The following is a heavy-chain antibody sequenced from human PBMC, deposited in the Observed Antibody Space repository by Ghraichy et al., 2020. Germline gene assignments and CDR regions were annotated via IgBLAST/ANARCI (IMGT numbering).Heavy chain of an antibody. V-gene: IGHV4-34*01. D-gene: IGHD3-22*01. Sequence: SETLSLTCAVYGGSFSGYYWSWIRQPPGKGLEWIGEINHSGSTNYNPSLKSRVTISVDTSKNQFSLKLSSVTAADTAVYYCARAPGYYRYYYYYGMDVWGQGTTVTVSS. CDR2: INHSGST. J-gene: IGHJ6*02. CDR1: GGSFSGYY. CDR3: ARAPGYYRYYYYYGMDV.